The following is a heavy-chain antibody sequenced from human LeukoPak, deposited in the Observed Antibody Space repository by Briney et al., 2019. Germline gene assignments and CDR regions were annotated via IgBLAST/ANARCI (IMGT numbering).Heavy chain of an antibody. CDR1: GFTFSDYY. D-gene: IGHD2-15*01. CDR3: ARYCSGGSCYWKGFDY. J-gene: IGHJ4*02. CDR2: ISSSGSTI. Sequence: GGSLRLSCAASGFTFSDYYMSWIRQAPGKGLEWVSYISSSGSTIYYADSVKGRFTISRDNAENSLYLQMNSLRAEDTAVYYCARYCSGGSCYWKGFDYWGQGTLVTVSS. V-gene: IGHV3-11*01.